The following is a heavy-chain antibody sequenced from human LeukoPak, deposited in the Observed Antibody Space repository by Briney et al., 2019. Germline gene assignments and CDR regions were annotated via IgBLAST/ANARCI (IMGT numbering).Heavy chain of an antibody. CDR2: IYTSGST. Sequence: SETLSLSCTVSGGSISGYYWSWIRQPAGKGLEWIGRIYTSGSTNYNPSLKSRVTMSVDTSKNQFSLKLSSVTAADTAVYYCARGDQMTKGAFDIWGQGTMVTVSS. CDR1: GGSISGYY. V-gene: IGHV4-4*07. J-gene: IGHJ3*02. CDR3: ARGDQMTKGAFDI.